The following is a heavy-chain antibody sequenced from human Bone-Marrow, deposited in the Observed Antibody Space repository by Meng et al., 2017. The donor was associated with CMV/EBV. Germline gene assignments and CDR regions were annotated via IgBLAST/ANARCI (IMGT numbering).Heavy chain of an antibody. CDR3: ARDPNPYYDFWSGYSWSSNWFDP. J-gene: IGHJ5*02. CDR2: ISSSGSTK. V-gene: IGHV3-48*03. CDR1: GFTFSSYE. D-gene: IGHD3-3*01. Sequence: GGSLRLSCAASGFTFSSYELNWVRQAPGKGLEWVSYISSSGSTKHYADSVKGRFTISRDNAKKSLYLQMNSLRAEDTAVYYCARDPNPYYDFWSGYSWSSNWFDPWGQGTLVTVSS.